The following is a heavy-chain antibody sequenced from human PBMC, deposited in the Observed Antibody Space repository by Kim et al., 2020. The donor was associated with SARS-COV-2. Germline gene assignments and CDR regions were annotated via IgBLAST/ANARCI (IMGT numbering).Heavy chain of an antibody. CDR1: GGSISSSSYY. CDR2: IYYSGST. CDR3: ASPRITIYQGGAFDI. J-gene: IGHJ3*02. Sequence: SETLSLTCTVSGGSISSSSYYWGWIRQPPGKGLEWIGSIYYSGSTYYNPSLKSRVTISVDTSKNQFSLKLSSVTAADTAVYYCASPRITIYQGGAFDIWGQGTMVTVSS. D-gene: IGHD3-9*01. V-gene: IGHV4-39*01.